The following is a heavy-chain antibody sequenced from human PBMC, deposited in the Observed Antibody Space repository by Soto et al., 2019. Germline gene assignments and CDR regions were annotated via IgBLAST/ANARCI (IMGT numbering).Heavy chain of an antibody. CDR1: GGSFSGYY. Sequence: QVQLQQWGAGLLKPSETLSLTCAVYGGSFSGYYWSWIRQPPGKGLEWIGEINHSGSTNYNPSLKSRVTIAVDTSKNQFSPKLSSVTAADTAVYYCARGPAVLLWFGELDYWGQGTLVTVSS. CDR2: INHSGST. J-gene: IGHJ4*02. D-gene: IGHD3-10*01. CDR3: ARGPAVLLWFGELDY. V-gene: IGHV4-34*01.